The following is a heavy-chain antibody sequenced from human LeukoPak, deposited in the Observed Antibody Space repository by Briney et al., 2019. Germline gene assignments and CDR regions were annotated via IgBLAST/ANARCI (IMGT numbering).Heavy chain of an antibody. CDR2: MNPNSGNT. Sequence: ASVKVSCRASGYTFTSYDINWVRQATGQGLEWMGWMNPNSGNTGYAQKFQGRVTMTRNTSISTAYMELSSLRSEDTAVYYYARGQYYDILTGYYYYYYGMDVWGQGTTVTVSS. CDR3: ARGQYYDILTGYYYYYYGMDV. D-gene: IGHD3-9*01. V-gene: IGHV1-8*01. J-gene: IGHJ6*02. CDR1: GYTFTSYD.